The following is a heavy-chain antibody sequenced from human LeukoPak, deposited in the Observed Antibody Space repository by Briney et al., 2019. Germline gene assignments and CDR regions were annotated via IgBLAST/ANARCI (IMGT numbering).Heavy chain of an antibody. J-gene: IGHJ4*02. Sequence: GGSLRLSCAASGFTFSSYWMTWVRQAPGMGLEWVANIKQDGSEKYYVDSVKGRFTISRDNAKNSLYLQMNSLRAEDTAVYYCARTRYSGSYPTFDYWGQGTLVTVSS. D-gene: IGHD1-26*01. V-gene: IGHV3-7*01. CDR2: IKQDGSEK. CDR1: GFTFSSYW. CDR3: ARTRYSGSYPTFDY.